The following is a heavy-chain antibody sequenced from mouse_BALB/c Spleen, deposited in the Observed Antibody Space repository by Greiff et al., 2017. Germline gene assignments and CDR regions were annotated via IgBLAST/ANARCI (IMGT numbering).Heavy chain of an antibody. J-gene: IGHJ4*01. D-gene: IGHD2-3*01. CDR2: IRSKSNNYAT. V-gene: IGHV10-1*02. Sequence: EVQLVESGGGLVQPKGSLKLSCAASGFTFNTYAMNWVRQAPGKGLEWVARIRSKSNNYATYYADSVKDRFTISRDDSQSILYLQMNNLKTEDTAMYYCVRHPGDGYPYWDDYAMDYWGQGTSVTVSS. CDR3: VRHPGDGYPYWDDYAMDY. CDR1: GFTFNTYA.